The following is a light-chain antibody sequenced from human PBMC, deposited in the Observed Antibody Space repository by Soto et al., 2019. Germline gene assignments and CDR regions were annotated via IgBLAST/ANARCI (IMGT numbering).Light chain of an antibody. V-gene: IGKV3-20*01. CDR1: QSVSSSY. CDR2: GAS. Sequence: EIVLTQSPGTLSLSPGERATLSCRASQSVSSSYLAWYQQKPGQAPRLLIYGASSRATGIPDRFSGSGSGTDFTLTISRLEPEDFAVYYCQQYGSPITFGPGTIVDIK. CDR3: QQYGSPIT. J-gene: IGKJ3*01.